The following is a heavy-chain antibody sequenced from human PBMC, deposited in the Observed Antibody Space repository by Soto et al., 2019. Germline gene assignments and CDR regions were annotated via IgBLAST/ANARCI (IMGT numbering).Heavy chain of an antibody. CDR2: ISYDGGRQ. Sequence: QAQLVESGGGVVQPGRSLRLSCAASGFTFSSYGMHWVRLAPVTGPEWGAGISYDGGRQLYADSVKGRLTISRDNSKNMVLLQMNSLRAADTAVYYCVSDRGYGHASVPYSWGQGTLVSVSS. CDR1: GFTFSSYG. D-gene: IGHD5-12*01. J-gene: IGHJ4*02. V-gene: IGHV3-30*03. CDR3: VSDRGYGHASVPYS.